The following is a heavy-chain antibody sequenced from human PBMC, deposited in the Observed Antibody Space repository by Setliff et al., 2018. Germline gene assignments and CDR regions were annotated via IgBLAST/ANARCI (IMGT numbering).Heavy chain of an antibody. J-gene: IGHJ4*02. V-gene: IGHV1-8*02. CDR2: MNPNSGNT. CDR3: ARDAEGPYWNFPLGN. D-gene: IGHD1-7*01. Sequence: GASVKVSCKASGYTFTSYDINWVRQATGQGLEWMGWMNPNSGNTGYAQKFQGRVTMTRNTSISTAYMERSSLRAEDTAVHYCARDAEGPYWNFPLGNWGQGTLVTVSS. CDR1: GYTFTSYD.